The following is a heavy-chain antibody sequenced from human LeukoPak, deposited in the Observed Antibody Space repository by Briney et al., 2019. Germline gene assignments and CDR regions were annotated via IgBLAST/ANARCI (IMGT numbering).Heavy chain of an antibody. CDR1: GGSIRSYY. Sequence: SETLSLTCTVSGGSIRSYYWSWTRQPPGKGLEWIGYIYYSGSTNYDPSLKSRVSISVDTSKNQFSLKLSSVTAADTAVYYCARTGSTVTMLYPFDHRGQGTLVTVSS. CDR3: ARTGSTVTMLYPFDH. CDR2: IYYSGST. V-gene: IGHV4-59*01. D-gene: IGHD4-17*01. J-gene: IGHJ4*02.